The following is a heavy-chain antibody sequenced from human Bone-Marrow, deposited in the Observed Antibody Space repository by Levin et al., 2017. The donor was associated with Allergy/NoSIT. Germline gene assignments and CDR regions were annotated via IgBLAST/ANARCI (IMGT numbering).Heavy chain of an antibody. J-gene: IGHJ6*02. CDR3: AKVEVSSIHYDGMDV. V-gene: IGHV3-23*01. Sequence: GGSLRLSCAASGFTFSDYAMNWVRQAPGKGLEWVSVISGGGGIIYYADSVKGRFTISRDKSKNTLYLQMNSLRAEDTAKYYCAKVEVSSIHYDGMDVWGQGTTVTVSS. D-gene: IGHD3-3*01. CDR1: GFTFSDYA. CDR2: ISGGGGII.